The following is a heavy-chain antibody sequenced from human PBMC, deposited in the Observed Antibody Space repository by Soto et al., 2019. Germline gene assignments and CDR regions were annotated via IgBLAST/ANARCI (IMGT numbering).Heavy chain of an antibody. J-gene: IGHJ4*02. CDR1: GYTFSSHD. V-gene: IGHV1-8*01. Sequence: ASVKVFCKASGYTFSSHDINWVRQASGQGREWMGWMNPNSDNTGYAQKFQGRVTMTRNTSISTAYMELSSLRSEDTAVYYCARTLYGDNVDYWGQGTLVTVSS. D-gene: IGHD4-17*01. CDR2: MNPNSDNT. CDR3: ARTLYGDNVDY.